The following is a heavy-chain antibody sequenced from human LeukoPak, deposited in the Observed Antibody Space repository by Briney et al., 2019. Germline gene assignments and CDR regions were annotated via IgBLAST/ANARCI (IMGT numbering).Heavy chain of an antibody. CDR3: ARASGWNKIDY. V-gene: IGHV1-8*02. CDR1: GYTFTSYG. J-gene: IGHJ4*02. Sequence: ASVKVSCKASGYTFTSYGISWVRQAPGQGLEWMGWMNPNSGNTGYAQKFQGRVTMTRNTSISTAYMELSSLRSEDTAVYYCARASGWNKIDYWGQGTLVTVSS. D-gene: IGHD6-19*01. CDR2: MNPNSGNT.